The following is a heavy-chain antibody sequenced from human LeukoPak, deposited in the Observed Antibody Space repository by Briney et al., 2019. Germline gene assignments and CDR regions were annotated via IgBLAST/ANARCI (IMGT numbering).Heavy chain of an antibody. J-gene: IGHJ5*02. CDR1: GGSISSYY. D-gene: IGHD5-18*01. V-gene: IGHV4-59*01. Sequence: SETLSLTCTVSGGSISSYYWSWIRQPPGKGLEWIGYIYYSGSTNYNSSLKSRVTISVDTSKNQFSLKLSSVTAADTAIYYCAKGAGGFSYYNWFDPWGQGTLVTVSS. CDR3: AKGAGGFSYYNWFDP. CDR2: IYYSGST.